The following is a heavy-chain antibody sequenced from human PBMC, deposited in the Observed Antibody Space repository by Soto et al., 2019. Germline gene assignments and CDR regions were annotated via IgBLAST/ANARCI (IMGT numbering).Heavy chain of an antibody. D-gene: IGHD3-16*02. CDR2: ISGRGGNT. J-gene: IGHJ4*02. CDR1: GFTFSSYA. CDR3: AHGGGSHRGGSFDY. Sequence: EVPLLESGGGLVQPGGSLRLSCAASGFTFSSYAMSWVRQAPGKGLEWVSAISGRGGNTYYADSVKGRFTISRDNSRHALYLQMNRLRAEETAVYYCAHGGGSHRGGSFDYWGQGTLVTVSS. V-gene: IGHV3-23*01.